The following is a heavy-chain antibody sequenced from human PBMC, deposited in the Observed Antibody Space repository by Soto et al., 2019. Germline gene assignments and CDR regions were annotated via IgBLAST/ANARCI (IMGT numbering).Heavy chain of an antibody. D-gene: IGHD3-9*01. Sequence: GSLRLSCAASGFTVSSNYMSWVRQAPGKGLGWVSVIYSGGSTYYADSVKGRFTISRHNSKNTLYLQMNSLRAEDTAVYYCARVYGADILTGYGIDYWGQGTLVTVSS. CDR3: ARVYGADILTGYGIDY. CDR2: IYSGGST. J-gene: IGHJ4*02. CDR1: GFTVSSNY. V-gene: IGHV3-53*04.